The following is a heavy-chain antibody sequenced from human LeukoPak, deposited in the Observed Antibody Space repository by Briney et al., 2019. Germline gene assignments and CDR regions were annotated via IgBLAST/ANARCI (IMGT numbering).Heavy chain of an antibody. CDR1: GYSFTSYW. Sequence: TGESLKISCKGSGYSFTSYWIGWVRQMPGKGLEWMGIIYPGDSDTRYSPSFQGQVTISADKSISTAYLQWSSLKASDTAMYYCARLGATELPQENNFDYWGQGTLVTVSS. J-gene: IGHJ4*02. CDR2: IYPGDSDT. CDR3: ARLGATELPQENNFDY. V-gene: IGHV5-51*01. D-gene: IGHD1-26*01.